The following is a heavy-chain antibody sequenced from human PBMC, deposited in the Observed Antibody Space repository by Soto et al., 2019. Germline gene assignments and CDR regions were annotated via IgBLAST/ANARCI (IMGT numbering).Heavy chain of an antibody. CDR2: IWADGSQT. CDR1: GRDFSTFG. Sequence: QVRLVESGGDVVQPGWSLRLSCEVSGRDFSTFGMHWVRQAPGKGLEWVAVIWADGSQTYYVDSVKGRFTVSRDNPKSTLYLQMTSLRVEDTAKYFCVSSHDMPIWGQGTLVTVSS. J-gene: IGHJ1*01. D-gene: IGHD1-1*01. V-gene: IGHV3-33*03. CDR3: VSSHDMPI.